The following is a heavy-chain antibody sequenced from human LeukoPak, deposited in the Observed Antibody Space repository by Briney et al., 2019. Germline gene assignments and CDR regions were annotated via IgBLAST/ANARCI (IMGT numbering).Heavy chain of an antibody. D-gene: IGHD3-3*01. CDR3: AKDITPHYDFWSGYFNPDHYYGMDV. J-gene: IGHJ6*02. V-gene: IGHV3-23*01. Sequence: GGSLRLSCAASGFTFSSYAMSWVRQAPGKGLEWVSAISGSGGSTYYADSVKGRFTISRDNSKNTLYLQMNSLRAEDTAVYYCAKDITPHYDFWSGYFNPDHYYGMDVWGQGTTVTVSS. CDR2: ISGSGGST. CDR1: GFTFSSYA.